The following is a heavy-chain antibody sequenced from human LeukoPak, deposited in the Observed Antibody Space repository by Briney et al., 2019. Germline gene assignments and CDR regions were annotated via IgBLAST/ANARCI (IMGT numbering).Heavy chain of an antibody. CDR1: GFTFNTYG. D-gene: IGHD3-22*01. CDR3: ARAVNHYDGSGTYYAIPTSY. CDR2: ISSSSSYI. Sequence: GGSLRLSCAASGFTFNTYGMNWVRQAPGKGLEWVSSISSSSSYIHYADSVKGRFTISRDNARNSLYLQMNSLGAEDTAVYYCARAVNHYDGSGTYYAIPTSYWGQGTLVTVSS. J-gene: IGHJ4*02. V-gene: IGHV3-21*01.